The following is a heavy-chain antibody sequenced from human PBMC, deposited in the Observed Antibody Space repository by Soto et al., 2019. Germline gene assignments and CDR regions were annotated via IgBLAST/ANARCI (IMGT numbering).Heavy chain of an antibody. J-gene: IGHJ6*02. CDR2: IDPGDSDT. V-gene: IGHV5-51*01. CDR1: GYTFTSYW. Sequence: GESLKISCKASGYTFTSYWIAWVRQMPGKGLEWMGIIDPGDSDTRYSPSFQGQVTISADKSISTAYLQWSSLKASDTAMYYCAAGIVVVPAGWAYYYGMDVWGQGTTVTV. CDR3: AAGIVVVPAGWAYYYGMDV. D-gene: IGHD2-2*01.